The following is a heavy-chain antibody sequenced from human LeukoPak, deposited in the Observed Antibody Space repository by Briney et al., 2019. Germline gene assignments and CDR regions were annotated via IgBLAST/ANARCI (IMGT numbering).Heavy chain of an antibody. CDR3: ASSYDFWSGGGDDYYYYYGMDV. V-gene: IGHV3-11*01. D-gene: IGHD3-3*01. CDR2: ISSSGSTI. CDR1: GFTFSDYY. Sequence: GGSLGLSCAASGFTFSDYYMSWIRQAPGKGLEWVSYISSSGSTIYYADSVKGRFTISRDNAKNSLYLQMNSLRSDDTAVYYCASSYDFWSGGGDDYYYYYGMDVWGQGTTVTVSS. J-gene: IGHJ6*02.